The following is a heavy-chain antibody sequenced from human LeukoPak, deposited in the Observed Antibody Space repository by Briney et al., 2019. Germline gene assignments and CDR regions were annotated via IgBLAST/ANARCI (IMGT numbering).Heavy chain of an antibody. CDR3: ARDSRSSSSAYYFDY. J-gene: IGHJ4*02. Sequence: IIPIFGTANYAQKFQGRVTITTDESTSTAYMELSSLRSEDTAVYYCARDSRSSSSAYYFDYWGQGTLVTVSS. V-gene: IGHV1-69*05. CDR2: IIPIFGTA. D-gene: IGHD6-6*01.